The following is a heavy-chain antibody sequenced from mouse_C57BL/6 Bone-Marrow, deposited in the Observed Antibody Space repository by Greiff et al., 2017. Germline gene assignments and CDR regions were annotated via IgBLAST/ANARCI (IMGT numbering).Heavy chain of an antibody. Sequence: QVQLQQPGAELVKPGASVKMSCKASGYTFTSYWITWVKQRPGQGLEWIGDIYPGSGSTNYKEKFKSKATLTVDTSSSTAYMQLRSLTSEDSAVYDCASTRLYYGNSFWYFDVGCRGNAVTVSA. CDR1: GYTFTSYW. J-gene: IGHJ1*03. CDR3: ASTRLYYGNSFWYFDV. D-gene: IGHD2-1*01. V-gene: IGHV1-55*01. CDR2: IYPGSGST.